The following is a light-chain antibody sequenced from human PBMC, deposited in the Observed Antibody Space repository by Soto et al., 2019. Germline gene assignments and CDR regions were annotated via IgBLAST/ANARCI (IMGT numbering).Light chain of an antibody. CDR1: QGISSY. CDR2: AAS. Sequence: IQMTQSPSSVSASVGDRVTITCRASQGISSYLAWYQQKPGKAPKLLIYAASTLQSGVPSRFSGSGSGTDFTLTISCLQSEDFATYYCQQYYSYPPTFGQGTRLEIK. J-gene: IGKJ5*01. CDR3: QQYYSYPPT. V-gene: IGKV1-8*01.